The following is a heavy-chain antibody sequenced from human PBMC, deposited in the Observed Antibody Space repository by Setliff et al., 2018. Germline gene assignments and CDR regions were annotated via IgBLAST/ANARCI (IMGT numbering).Heavy chain of an antibody. CDR1: GFSFSSYA. J-gene: IGHJ6*02. Sequence: GGSLRLSCAASGFSFSSYAMSWVRQAPGKGLEWVSTIIGSGISTYYADSVQGRVTISRDNAKNTLYLQMNSLTTEDTAVYYCAKDSLEVVIALHGMDVWGQGTTVTV. CDR2: IIGSGIST. D-gene: IGHD2-21*01. V-gene: IGHV3-23*01. CDR3: AKDSLEVVIALHGMDV.